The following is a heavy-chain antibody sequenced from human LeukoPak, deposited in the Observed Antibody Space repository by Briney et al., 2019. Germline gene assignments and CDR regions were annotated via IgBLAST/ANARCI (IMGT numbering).Heavy chain of an antibody. V-gene: IGHV3-53*05. CDR1: GFTVSSNY. CDR3: AKGYLWLTTPDYTFDY. D-gene: IGHD6-19*01. Sequence: GGSLRLSCAASGFTVSSNYMSWVRQAPGKGLEWVSVIYSGGSTYYADSVKGRFTISRDNSKNALYLQMNSLRAEDTAVYYCAKGYLWLTTPDYTFDYWGQGTLVTVSS. CDR2: IYSGGST. J-gene: IGHJ4*02.